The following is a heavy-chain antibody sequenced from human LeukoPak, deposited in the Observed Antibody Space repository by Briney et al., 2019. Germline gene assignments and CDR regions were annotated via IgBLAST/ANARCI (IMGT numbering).Heavy chain of an antibody. CDR1: GFTFSSYS. V-gene: IGHV3-21*01. J-gene: IGHJ4*02. Sequence: GGSLRLSRAASGFTFSSYSMNWVRQAPGKGLEWVSSISSSSSYIYYADSVKGRFTISRDNAKNSLYLQMNSLRAEDTAVYYCARGGKFTCYYGSGSEYYFDYWGQGTLVTVSS. CDR2: ISSSSSYI. D-gene: IGHD3-10*01. CDR3: ARGGKFTCYYGSGSEYYFDY.